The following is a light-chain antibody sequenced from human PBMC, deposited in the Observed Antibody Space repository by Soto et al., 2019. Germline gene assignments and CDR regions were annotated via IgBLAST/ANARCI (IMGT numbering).Light chain of an antibody. CDR3: QKYYSSPLT. CDR2: ATS. V-gene: IGKV1-27*01. J-gene: IGKJ4*01. CDR1: QGIAPY. Sequence: DVQMTQSPSSLSAFVGDRVTITCRASQGIAPYLAWFQQKPGKVPKLLIYATSTLQSGVPSRFSGSGSGTDFPLPIHRLPPEDVGTYYCQKYYSSPLTFGGGNQVEIK.